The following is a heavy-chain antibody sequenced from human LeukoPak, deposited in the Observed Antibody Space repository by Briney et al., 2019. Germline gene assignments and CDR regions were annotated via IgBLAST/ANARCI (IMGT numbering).Heavy chain of an antibody. V-gene: IGHV3-21*01. D-gene: IGHD3-10*01. Sequence: GGSLRLSCAASGFTFSSYSMNWVRQAPGKGLEWVSSISSSSSYIYYADSVKGRFTISRDNAKNSLYLQMNSLRAEDTAVYYCARAGVLVRGSWDYWGQGTLVTVSS. CDR2: ISSSSSYI. CDR3: ARAGVLVRGSWDY. CDR1: GFTFSSYS. J-gene: IGHJ4*02.